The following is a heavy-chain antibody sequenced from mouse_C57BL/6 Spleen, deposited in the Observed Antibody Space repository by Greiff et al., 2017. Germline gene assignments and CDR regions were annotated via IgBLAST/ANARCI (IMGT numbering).Heavy chain of an antibody. V-gene: IGHV1-69*01. CDR2: IDPSDSYT. J-gene: IGHJ3*01. CDR3: AAGGYLWFAY. CDR1: GYTFTSYW. D-gene: IGHD2-2*01. Sequence: VQLQQPGAELVMPGASVKLSCKASGYTFTSYWMHWVKQRPGQGLEWIGEIDPSDSYTNYNQKFKGKSTLTVDKSSSTAYMQLSSLTSEDSAVYYCAAGGYLWFAYWGQGTLVTASA.